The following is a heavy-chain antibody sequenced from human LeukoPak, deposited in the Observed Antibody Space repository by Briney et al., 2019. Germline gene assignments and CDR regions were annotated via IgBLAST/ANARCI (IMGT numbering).Heavy chain of an antibody. Sequence: SETLSLTCTVSGYSISSYYWSWIRQPPGKGLEWIGYIYYSGSTNYNPSLKSRVTISVDTSKNQFSLKLSSVTAADTAVYYCARFAYYYYYMDVWGKGTTVTISS. V-gene: IGHV4-59*01. CDR1: GYSISSYY. CDR3: ARFAYYYYYMDV. CDR2: IYYSGST. J-gene: IGHJ6*03.